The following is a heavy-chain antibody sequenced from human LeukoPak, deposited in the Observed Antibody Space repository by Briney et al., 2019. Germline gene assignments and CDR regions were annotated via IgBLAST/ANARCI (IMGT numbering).Heavy chain of an antibody. J-gene: IGHJ6*03. Sequence: SETLSLTCTVSDGSISSYYWSWIRQPPGKGLEWIGYIYYSGSTYYNPSLKSRVTISVDTSKNQFSLKLSSVTAADTAVYYCARLYITGTNYYYYYMDVWGKGTTVTVSS. D-gene: IGHD1-7*01. CDR3: ARLYITGTNYYYYYMDV. CDR1: DGSISSYY. CDR2: IYYSGST. V-gene: IGHV4-59*12.